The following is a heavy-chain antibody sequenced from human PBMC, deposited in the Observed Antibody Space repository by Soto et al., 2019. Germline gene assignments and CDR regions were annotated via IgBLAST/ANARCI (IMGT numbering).Heavy chain of an antibody. J-gene: IGHJ6*02. CDR2: IYYSGST. D-gene: IGHD6-19*01. CDR1: GGSISSSSYY. CDR3: ARRHLRLYSSGWYVKVGYYYYGMDV. Sequence: SETLSLTCTVSGGSISSSSYYWGWIRQPPGKGLEWIGSIYYSGSTYYNPSLKSRVTISVDTSKNQFSLKLSSVTAADTAVYYCARRHLRLYSSGWYVKVGYYYYGMDVWGQGTTVTVSS. V-gene: IGHV4-39*01.